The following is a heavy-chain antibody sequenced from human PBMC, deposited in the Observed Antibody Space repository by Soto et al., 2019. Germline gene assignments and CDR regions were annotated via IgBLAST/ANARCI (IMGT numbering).Heavy chain of an antibody. CDR2: INPNSGGT. J-gene: IGHJ3*02. CDR3: ARKRWLHSSDAFDI. Sequence: ASVKVSCKASGYTFTGYYMHWVRQAPGQGLEWMGWINPNSGGTNYAQKFQGWVTMTRDTSISTAYMELSRLRSDDTAVYYCARKRWLHSSDAFDIWGQGTMVTVS. D-gene: IGHD5-12*01. CDR1: GYTFTGYY. V-gene: IGHV1-2*04.